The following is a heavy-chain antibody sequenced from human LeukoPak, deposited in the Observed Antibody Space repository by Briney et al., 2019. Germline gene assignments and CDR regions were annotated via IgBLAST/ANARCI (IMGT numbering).Heavy chain of an antibody. CDR1: GFNFGTYA. J-gene: IGHJ6*02. V-gene: IGHV3-23*01. Sequence: PGGSLRLSCAASGFNFGTYAMNWVRQAPGKGLEWVSSISESAGRTYYADSVKGRFTISRDNSKNTASLQMNSLRADDTAIYYCARDGEPRYWGSGYYYGMDVWGQGATVTVSS. CDR3: ARDGEPRYWGSGYYYGMDV. CDR2: ISESAGRT. D-gene: IGHD7-27*01.